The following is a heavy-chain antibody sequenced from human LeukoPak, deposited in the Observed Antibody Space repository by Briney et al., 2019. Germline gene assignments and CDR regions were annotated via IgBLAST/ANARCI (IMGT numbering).Heavy chain of an antibody. CDR1: GFTFSDSA. J-gene: IGHJ3*01. D-gene: IGHD3-16*02. CDR3: AKDIQLST. Sequence: GRSLRLSCAASGFTFSDSAMTWVRQVPGKGLEWVSLISSSGGNTYYADSVKGRFTISRDNSKNTLSLQMYSLRVEDTAIYYCAKDIQLSTWGLGTMVTVSS. V-gene: IGHV3-23*01. CDR2: ISSSGGNT.